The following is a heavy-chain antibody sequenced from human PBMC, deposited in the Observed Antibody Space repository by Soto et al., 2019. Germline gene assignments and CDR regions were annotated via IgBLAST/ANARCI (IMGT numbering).Heavy chain of an antibody. Sequence: YGISWVRQAPGQGLEWMGWITTDKGKTTYAQKFQGRVTMTTDTSTSTAYMELRSLRSDDTSMYFCAPRAPKSNSLGQATLVTVYS. CDR2: ITTDKGKT. CDR1: YG. V-gene: IGHV1-18*04. CDR3: APRAPKSNS. J-gene: IGHJ4*02.